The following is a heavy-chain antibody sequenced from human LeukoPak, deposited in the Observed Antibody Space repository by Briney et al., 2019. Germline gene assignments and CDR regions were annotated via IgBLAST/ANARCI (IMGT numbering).Heavy chain of an antibody. Sequence: SVKVSCKASGGTFSSYAISWVRQAPGQGLEWMGGIIPIFGTANYAQNLQGRVTMTTDTSTSTAFMELRSLTSDDTAVYYCARSWGNYYGSGSYYLTLGYWGQGTLVTVSS. J-gene: IGHJ4*02. CDR1: GGTFSSYA. CDR3: ARSWGNYYGSGSYYLTLGY. D-gene: IGHD3-10*01. V-gene: IGHV1-69*05. CDR2: IIPIFGTA.